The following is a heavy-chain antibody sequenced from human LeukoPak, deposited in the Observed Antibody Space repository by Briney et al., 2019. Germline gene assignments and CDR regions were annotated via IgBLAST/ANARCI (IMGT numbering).Heavy chain of an antibody. CDR2: INSDGSST. V-gene: IGHV3-74*01. D-gene: IGHD3-9*01. CDR1: GFTFSSYW. Sequence: PGGSLRVSCAASGFTFSSYWMHWVRQAPGKGLVWVSRINSDGSSTSYVDSVKGRFTISRDNAKNTLYLQMNSLRAEDTAVYYCARESYDILTGYHVDYWGQGTLVTVSS. J-gene: IGHJ4*02. CDR3: ARESYDILTGYHVDY.